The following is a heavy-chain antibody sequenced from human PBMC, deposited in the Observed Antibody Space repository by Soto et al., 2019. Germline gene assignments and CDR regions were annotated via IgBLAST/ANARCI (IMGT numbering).Heavy chain of an antibody. Sequence: PAETLSLTCTVSGGSISSGDYYWSWIRQPPGKGLECIGYIYYSGSTYYNPSLKSRVTISVDTSKNQFSLKLSSVTAADTAVYYCARERTDGSRLDPWGQGTLVTVSS. J-gene: IGHJ5*02. D-gene: IGHD6-13*01. V-gene: IGHV4-30-4*01. CDR1: GGSISSGDYY. CDR2: IYYSGST. CDR3: ARERTDGSRLDP.